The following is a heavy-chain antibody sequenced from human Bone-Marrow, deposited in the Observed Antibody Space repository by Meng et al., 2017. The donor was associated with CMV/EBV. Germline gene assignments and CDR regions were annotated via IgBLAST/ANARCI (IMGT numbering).Heavy chain of an antibody. J-gene: IGHJ4*02. CDR1: GFTFSSYA. V-gene: IGHV1-2*02. CDR2: INPKSGGT. D-gene: IGHD3-22*01. CDR3: ARSDSSGPGGDY. Sequence: GESLKISCAASGFTFSSYAISWVRQAPGQGLEWMGWINPKSGGTTYAQKFQGRVTMTRDTSISTAYMGLSRLRSDDTAVYYCARSDSSGPGGDYWGQGTLVTVSS.